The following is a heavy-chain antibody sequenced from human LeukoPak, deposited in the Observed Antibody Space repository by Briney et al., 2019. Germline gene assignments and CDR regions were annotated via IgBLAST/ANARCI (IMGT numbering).Heavy chain of an antibody. CDR2: ISGSGGST. Sequence: GGSLRLSCAASGFTFSSYTMSWVRQAPGKGLEWVSGISGSGGSTSYADSVKGRFTISRDNSKNALYMQMNSLRAEDTAVYYCAKTGRSGYYDSSGYSDDAFDIWGQGTMVTVSS. CDR3: AKTGRSGYYDSSGYSDDAFDI. D-gene: IGHD3-22*01. J-gene: IGHJ3*02. CDR1: GFTFSSYT. V-gene: IGHV3-23*01.